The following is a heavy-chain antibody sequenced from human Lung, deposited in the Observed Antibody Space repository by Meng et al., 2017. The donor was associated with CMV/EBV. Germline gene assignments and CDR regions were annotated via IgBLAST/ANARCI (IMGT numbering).Heavy chain of an antibody. D-gene: IGHD6-25*01. V-gene: IGHV3-15*01. CDR3: ATGSDSSDDAFDV. CDR2: IKSKTNGGTT. J-gene: IGHJ3*01. CDR1: GFTLSNAW. Sequence: ESXKISCEAPGFTLSNAWMSLVRQAPGKGLEWVGRIKSKTNGGTTDYAAAVKGRFTISRDDSKNTLYLQMNSLKTEDTAVYYCATGSDSSDDAFDVWGQGXMVTVSS.